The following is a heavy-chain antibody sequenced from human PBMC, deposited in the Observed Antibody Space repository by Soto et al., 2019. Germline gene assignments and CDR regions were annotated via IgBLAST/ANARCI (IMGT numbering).Heavy chain of an antibody. Sequence: EVQLVESGGGLVQPGGSLRLSCAASGFSVSNNHMIWVRQAPGKGLEWVSLIYSAGHTYHADSVKGRFTISRDNSKNTLYLEMNSLRVEDTAVYYCARDLFCGGGSCSAEDSWGQGTRVTVSS. J-gene: IGHJ4*02. CDR2: IYSAGHT. D-gene: IGHD2-15*01. V-gene: IGHV3-66*01. CDR3: ARDLFCGGGSCSAEDS. CDR1: GFSVSNNH.